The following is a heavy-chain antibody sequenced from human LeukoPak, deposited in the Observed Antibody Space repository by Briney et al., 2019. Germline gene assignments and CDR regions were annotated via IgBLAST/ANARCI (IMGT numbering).Heavy chain of an antibody. CDR2: ISGSGGST. CDR3: ARFGVYDYGDY. Sequence: GGSLRLSCAASGFTFSSYAMSWVRQAPGKGLEWVSVISGSGGSTYYADSVKGRFTISRDNSKNTLYLQVNSLRAEDTAVYYCARFGVYDYGDYVGQGTLVTVSS. CDR1: GFTFSSYA. D-gene: IGHD3-10*01. J-gene: IGHJ4*02. V-gene: IGHV3-23*01.